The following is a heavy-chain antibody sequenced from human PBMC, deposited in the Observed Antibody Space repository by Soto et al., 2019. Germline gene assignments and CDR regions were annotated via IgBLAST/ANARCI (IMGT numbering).Heavy chain of an antibody. Sequence: GESLKISCKGSGYSFTSYWIGWVRQMPGKGLEWMGIIYPGDSDTRYSPSFQGQVTISADKSISTAYLQWSSLKASDTTMYYCATLDSDNYGDETVCFDPWGQGTLVTVSS. J-gene: IGHJ5*02. CDR2: IYPGDSDT. CDR1: GYSFTSYW. D-gene: IGHD4-17*01. CDR3: ATLDSDNYGDETVCFDP. V-gene: IGHV5-51*01.